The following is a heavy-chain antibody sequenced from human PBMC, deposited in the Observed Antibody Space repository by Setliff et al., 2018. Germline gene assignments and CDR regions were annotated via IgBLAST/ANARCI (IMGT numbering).Heavy chain of an antibody. V-gene: IGHV1-3*01. J-gene: IGHJ6*03. CDR3: ARDNIGYITGLPHYCYNYKSC. CDR1: RYTFTSYA. Sequence: ASVKVSCKASRYTFTSYAINLVRQAPGQILEWLGWINSGNGHTKYSQKFQGRVTITRGTSASTAYMEPSSLRSEDNAVYDCARDNIGYITGLPHYCYNYKSCRGKGNTGAV. D-gene: IGHD1-20*01. CDR2: INSGNGHT.